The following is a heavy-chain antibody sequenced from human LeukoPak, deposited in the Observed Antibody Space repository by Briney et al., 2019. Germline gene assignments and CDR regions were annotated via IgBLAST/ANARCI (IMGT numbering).Heavy chain of an antibody. CDR2: IRTKTNGATA. V-gene: IGHV3-71*01. D-gene: IGHD2-15*01. CDR3: ARLIVVVVAASSYFDS. CDR1: GFIFSSYS. Sequence: PGGSLRLSCAASGFIFSSYSIHWVRQAPGKGLEWLGFIRTKTNGATAEYAASVKGRFSISRDDSKSIAYLQMNSLKTEDTAVYYCARLIVVVVAASSYFDSWGQGTRVTVSS. J-gene: IGHJ4*02.